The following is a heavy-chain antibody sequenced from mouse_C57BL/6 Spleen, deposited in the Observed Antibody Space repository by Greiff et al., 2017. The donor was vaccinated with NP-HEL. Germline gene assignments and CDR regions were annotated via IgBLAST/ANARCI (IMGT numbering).Heavy chain of an antibody. CDR3: ARDKGYDWYFDV. J-gene: IGHJ1*03. Sequence: EVQLVESGPGLVKPSHSLSLTCSVTGYSITSGYYWNWIRQFPGNKLEWMGYISYDGSNNYNPSLKNRISITRDTPKNQFFLKLNSVTTEDTATYYCARDKGYDWYFDVWGTGTTVTVSS. CDR1: GYSITSGYY. D-gene: IGHD3-1*01. V-gene: IGHV3-6*01. CDR2: ISYDGSN.